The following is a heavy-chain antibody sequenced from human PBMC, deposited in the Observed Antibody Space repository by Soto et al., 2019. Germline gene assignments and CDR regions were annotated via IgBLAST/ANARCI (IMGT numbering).Heavy chain of an antibody. CDR2: ISGGGGST. CDR1: GFTFSSYA. D-gene: IGHD5-12*01. Sequence: GGSLRLSCAASGFTFSSYAMSWVRQAPGKGLEWVSAISGGGGSTYYADSVKGRFTISRDNSKNTLYLQMNSLRAEDTAVYYWVRDHVATNWYIHLSGRATLVTVSS. V-gene: IGHV3-23*01. J-gene: IGHJ2*01. CDR3: VRDHVATNWYIHL.